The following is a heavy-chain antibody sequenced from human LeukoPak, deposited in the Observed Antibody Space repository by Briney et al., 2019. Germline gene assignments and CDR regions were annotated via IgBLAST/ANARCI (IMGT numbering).Heavy chain of an antibody. J-gene: IGHJ3*01. CDR2: INCKSGAT. D-gene: IGHD2-2*01. Sequence: SVKVSCKPFGYTFTRYYMHWVRQAPGEGREWMGWINCKSGATNYAPRSQGRVTMTRDTSAPTAYLELSRLGSDDTAVYYCARLRSISWYDAFELWGQGTMVTVSS. V-gene: IGHV1-2*02. CDR1: GYTFTRYY. CDR3: ARLRSISWYDAFEL.